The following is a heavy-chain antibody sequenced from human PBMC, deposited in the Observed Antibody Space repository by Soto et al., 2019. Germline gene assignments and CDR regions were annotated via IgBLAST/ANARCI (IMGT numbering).Heavy chain of an antibody. J-gene: IGHJ6*03. CDR3: AREYIWHGKSPMDV. D-gene: IGHD5-12*01. V-gene: IGHV3-48*01. Sequence: GSLRLSCAASGFTFSTYSMNWLRQAPGKGLEWVSYISGSGSTIYYADSVKGRFTLSRDNAKNSLYLQMNSLRVEDTAVYYCAREYIWHGKSPMDVWGKGTTVTVSS. CDR2: ISGSGSTI. CDR1: GFTFSTYS.